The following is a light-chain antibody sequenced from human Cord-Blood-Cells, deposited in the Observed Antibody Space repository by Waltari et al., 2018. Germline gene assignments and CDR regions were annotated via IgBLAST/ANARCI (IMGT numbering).Light chain of an antibody. Sequence: QSALPQPPSASGSPGQSVTISCTGTRSDVGGYNYVSWYQQHPGKAPKLMIYEVSKRPSGVPDRFSGSKSGNTASLTVSGLQAEDEADYYCSSYAGSNVVFGGGTKLTVL. CDR1: RSDVGGYNY. J-gene: IGLJ2*01. V-gene: IGLV2-8*01. CDR2: EVS. CDR3: SSYAGSNVV.